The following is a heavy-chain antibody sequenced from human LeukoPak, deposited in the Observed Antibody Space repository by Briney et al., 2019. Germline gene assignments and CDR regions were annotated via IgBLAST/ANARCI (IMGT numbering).Heavy chain of an antibody. D-gene: IGHD4-11*01. V-gene: IGHV4-30-4*08. CDR1: GGSISSGDYY. CDR3: ARGEVTTYYIDY. CDR2: IYYSGST. J-gene: IGHJ4*02. Sequence: PSETLSLTCTVSGGSISSGDYYWSWIRQPPGKGLEWIGYIYYSGSTYYNPSLKSRVTISVDTSKHQFSLKLSSVTAADTAVYYCARGEVTTYYIDYWGQGTLVTVSS.